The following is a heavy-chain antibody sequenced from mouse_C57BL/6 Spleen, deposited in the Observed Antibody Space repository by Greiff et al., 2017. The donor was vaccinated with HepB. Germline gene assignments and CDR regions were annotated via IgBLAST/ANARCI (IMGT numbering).Heavy chain of an antibody. V-gene: IGHV3-1*01. CDR2: ISYSGST. Sequence: EVKLVESGPGMVKPSQSLSLTCTVTGYSITSGYDWHWIRHFPGNKLEWMGYISYSGSTNYNPSLKSRISITHDTSKNHFFLKLNSVTTEDTATYYCARGGWLPWYFDVWGTGTTVTVSS. D-gene: IGHD2-3*01. J-gene: IGHJ1*03. CDR3: ARGGWLPWYFDV. CDR1: GYSITSGYD.